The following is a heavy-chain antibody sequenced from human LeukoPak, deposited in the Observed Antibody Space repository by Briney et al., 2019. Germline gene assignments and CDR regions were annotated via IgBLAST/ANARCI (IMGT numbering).Heavy chain of an antibody. J-gene: IGHJ4*02. CDR3: ARGFVWFGESSPYYFDY. CDR2: INPSGGT. D-gene: IGHD3-10*01. V-gene: IGHV1-46*01. CDR1: GYTFSIYN. Sequence: GASVKVSCKASGYTFSIYNMHWVRQAPGQGLEWMGIINPSGGTSYAQKLQGRITMTRDTSTSTLLMELSSLRSEDTAVYYCARGFVWFGESSPYYFDYWGQGTLVTVSS.